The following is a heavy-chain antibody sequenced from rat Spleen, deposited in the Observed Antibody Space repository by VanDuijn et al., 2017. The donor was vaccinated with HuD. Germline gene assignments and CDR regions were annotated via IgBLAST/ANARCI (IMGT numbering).Heavy chain of an antibody. V-gene: IGHV2-13*01. CDR2: IWGNGET. CDR3: TRGPPRDAVEHYYGYYFDY. D-gene: IGHD1-1*01. CDR1: RFSLSNYG. J-gene: IGHJ2*01. Sequence: QVQLKESGPGLVQPSLTLSLTCTVSRFSLSNYGVIWVRQPPGKGLEWMGVIWGNGETNYNSALKSRLSISRDTSKSQVFLKMNSLQTEDTAIYFCTRGPPRDAVEHYYGYYFDYWGQGVMVTVSS.